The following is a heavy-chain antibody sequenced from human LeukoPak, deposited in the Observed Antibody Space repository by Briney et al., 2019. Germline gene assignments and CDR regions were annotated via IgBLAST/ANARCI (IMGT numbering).Heavy chain of an antibody. V-gene: IGHV1-18*01. J-gene: IGHJ4*02. CDR1: GYTFTSYG. Sequence: ASVKVSCKASGYTFTSYGISWVRQAPGQGLEWMGWISAYNGNTNYAQKLQGRVTMTTDTSTSTAYMELRSLRSDNTAVYYCARDGYYDSSGYIDYWGQGTLVTVSS. CDR2: ISAYNGNT. D-gene: IGHD3-22*01. CDR3: ARDGYYDSSGYIDY.